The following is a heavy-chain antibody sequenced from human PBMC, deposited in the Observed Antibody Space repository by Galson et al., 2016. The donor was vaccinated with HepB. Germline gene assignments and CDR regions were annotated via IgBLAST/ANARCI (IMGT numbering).Heavy chain of an antibody. V-gene: IGHV6-1*01. CDR3: ARGTSAWSK. D-gene: IGHD1-26*01. CDR1: GDSVSSNSAT. Sequence: CAISGDSVSSNSATWNWIRQSPSRGPEWLGRTYYRSKWYNDYAVSVKSRVTINPDTSKNQFSLHLNSVTPEDTAVYYCARGTSAWSKGGQGTLVTVSS. J-gene: IGHJ4*02. CDR2: TYYRSKWYN.